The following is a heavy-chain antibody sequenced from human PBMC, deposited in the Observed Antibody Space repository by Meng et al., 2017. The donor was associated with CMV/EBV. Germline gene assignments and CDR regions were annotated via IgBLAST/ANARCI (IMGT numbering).Heavy chain of an antibody. D-gene: IGHD6-6*01. Sequence: LVAAGGEVKKPGASVKVSCKASGYTFTGYYMHWVRQDPGQGLEWMGWINPNSGGTNYAQKFQGRVTMTRDTSISTAYMEPSRLRSDDTAVYYCARDGSSSATDLIDYWGQGTLVTVSS. J-gene: IGHJ4*02. CDR1: GYTFTGYY. CDR3: ARDGSSSATDLIDY. CDR2: INPNSGGT. V-gene: IGHV1-2*02.